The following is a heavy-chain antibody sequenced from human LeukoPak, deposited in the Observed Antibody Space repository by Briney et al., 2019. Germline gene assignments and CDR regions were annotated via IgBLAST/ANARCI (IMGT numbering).Heavy chain of an antibody. CDR2: IKQDGSEK. Sequence: GGSLRLSCAASGFTFSSYWMSWVRQAPGKGLEWVANIKQDGSEKYCVDSVKGRFTISRDNAKNSLYLQMNSLRAEDTAVYYCARHRAQMATIGLSDYWGQGTLVTVSS. V-gene: IGHV3-7*01. CDR3: ARHRAQMATIGLSDY. J-gene: IGHJ4*02. CDR1: GFTFSSYW. D-gene: IGHD5-24*01.